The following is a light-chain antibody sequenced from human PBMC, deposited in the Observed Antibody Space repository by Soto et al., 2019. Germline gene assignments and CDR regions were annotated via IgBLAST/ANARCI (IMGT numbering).Light chain of an antibody. CDR3: GTWDSSLSAYV. V-gene: IGLV1-51*01. Sequence: QYGLTHPRSVSPAPGRRVSISCSGNSSNIGNNYVSCYQQFPGTAPKLLIYDNNERLSGIPVRFSASKSGTSATLGIAGLQTGDEADYYCGTWDSSLSAYVFGTGTKVTV. J-gene: IGLJ1*01. CDR1: SSNIGNNY. CDR2: DNN.